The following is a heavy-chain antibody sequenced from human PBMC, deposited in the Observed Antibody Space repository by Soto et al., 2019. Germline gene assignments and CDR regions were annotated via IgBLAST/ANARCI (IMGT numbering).Heavy chain of an antibody. V-gene: IGHV1-3*01. J-gene: IGHJ4*02. Sequence: GASVKVSCKASGYTFTSYAMHWVRQAPGQRLEWMGWINAGNGNTKYSQKFQGRVTITRDTSASTAYMELSSLRSEDTAVYYCARVRVIAAAGTEPYFDYWGQGTLVTVSS. D-gene: IGHD6-13*01. CDR1: GYTFTSYA. CDR2: INAGNGNT. CDR3: ARVRVIAAAGTEPYFDY.